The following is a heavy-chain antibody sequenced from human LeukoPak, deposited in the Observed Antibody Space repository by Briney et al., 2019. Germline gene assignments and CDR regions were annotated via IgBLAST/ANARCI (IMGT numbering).Heavy chain of an antibody. CDR3: ARGHGGVVFDY. J-gene: IGHJ4*02. CDR1: GGSISSGGYY. D-gene: IGHD3-16*01. V-gene: IGHV4-31*01. CDR2: IYYSGST. Sequence: SQTLSLTCTVSGGSISSGGYYWSWIRQHPGKGLEWIGYIYYSGSTYYNPSLKSQVTISVDTSKNQFSLKLSSVTAADTAVYHCARGHGGVVFDYWGQGTLVTVSS.